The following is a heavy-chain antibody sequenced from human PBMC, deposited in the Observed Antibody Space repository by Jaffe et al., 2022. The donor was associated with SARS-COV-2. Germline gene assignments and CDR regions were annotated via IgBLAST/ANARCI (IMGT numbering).Heavy chain of an antibody. CDR1: GGSISSGGYS. CDR2: IYHSGST. J-gene: IGHJ3*02. D-gene: IGHD1-26*01. CDR3: ARDGVGATRSGSWYAFDI. V-gene: IGHV4-30-2*01. Sequence: QLQLQESGSGLVKPSQTLSLTCAVSGGSISSGGYSWSWIRQPPGKGLEWIGYIYHSGSTYYNPSLKSRVTISVDRSKNQFSLKLSSVTAADTAVYYCARDGVGATRSGSWYAFDIWGQGTMVTVSS.